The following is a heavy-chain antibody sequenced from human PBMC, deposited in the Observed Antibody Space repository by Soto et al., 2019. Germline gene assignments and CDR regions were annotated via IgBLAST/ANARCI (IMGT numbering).Heavy chain of an antibody. V-gene: IGHV3-15*07. CDR3: TTEWGDYCYGMDV. J-gene: IGHJ6*02. CDR1: GFTFSNAL. Sequence: GRPMRLSCAASGFTFSNALMHRVSKATGKGLEWVGRIKSKTDGGTTDYAAPVKGRFTISRDDSKNTLYLQMNSLKTEDTAVYYCTTEWGDYCYGMDVWGQGTTVTVSS. CDR2: IKSKTDGGTT. D-gene: IGHD3-16*01.